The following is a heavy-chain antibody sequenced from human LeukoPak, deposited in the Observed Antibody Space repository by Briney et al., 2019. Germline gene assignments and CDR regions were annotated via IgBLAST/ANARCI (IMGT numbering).Heavy chain of an antibody. CDR1: GGSISTSAYY. J-gene: IGHJ4*02. Sequence: SETLSLTCIVSGGSISTSAYYWGWIRQPPGEGLQWIGSIYYSGNTYCNSSLKSRVTISVDTSTSQFSLRLSSVTAADTAVYYCASTETGTGFWGQGTLVTVSS. CDR3: ASTETGTGF. CDR2: IYYSGNT. V-gene: IGHV4-39*01. D-gene: IGHD1-1*01.